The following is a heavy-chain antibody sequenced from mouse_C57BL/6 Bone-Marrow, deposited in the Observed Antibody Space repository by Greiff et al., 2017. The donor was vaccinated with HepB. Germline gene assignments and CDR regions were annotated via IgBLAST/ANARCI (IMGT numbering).Heavy chain of an antibody. Sequence: QVQLQQSGAELVRPGTSVKVSCKASGYAFTNYLIEWVKQRPGQGLEWIGVINPGSGGTNYNEKFKGKATLTADKSSSTAYMQLSSLTSEDSAVYFCARKGDYYGSRSFAYWGQETLVTVSA. CDR2: INPGSGGT. D-gene: IGHD1-1*01. CDR3: ARKGDYYGSRSFAY. V-gene: IGHV1-54*01. J-gene: IGHJ3*01. CDR1: GYAFTNYL.